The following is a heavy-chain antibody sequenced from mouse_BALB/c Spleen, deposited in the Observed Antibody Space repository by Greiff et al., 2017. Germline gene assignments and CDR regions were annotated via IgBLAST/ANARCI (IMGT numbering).Heavy chain of an antibody. Sequence: EVHLVESGPGLVKPSQSLSLTCTVTGYSITSDYAWNWIRQFPGNKLEWMGYISYSGSTSYNPSLKSRISITRDTSKNQFFLQLNSVTTEDTATYYCARSRTWDYYWGQGTLVTVSA. V-gene: IGHV3-2*02. CDR1: GYSITSDYA. J-gene: IGHJ3*01. CDR2: ISYSGST. D-gene: IGHD4-1*01. CDR3: ARSRTWDYY.